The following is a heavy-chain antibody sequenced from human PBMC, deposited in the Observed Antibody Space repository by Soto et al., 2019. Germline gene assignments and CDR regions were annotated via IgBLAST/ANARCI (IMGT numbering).Heavy chain of an antibody. J-gene: IGHJ5*01. Sequence: SETLSLTCSVSGDSISNLDYFWAWIRQPPGQALEYIGYIYKSATTCYNPSFESRVAISVDTSKSQFSLNVTSVTAADTAVYFCARGRYCLTGRCFPNWFDSWGQGALVTVSS. CDR2: IYKSATT. D-gene: IGHD7-27*01. CDR3: ARGRYCLTGRCFPNWFDS. V-gene: IGHV4-30-4*01. CDR1: GDSISNLDYF.